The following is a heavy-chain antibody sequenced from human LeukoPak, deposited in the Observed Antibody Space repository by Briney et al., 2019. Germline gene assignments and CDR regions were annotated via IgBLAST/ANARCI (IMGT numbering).Heavy chain of an antibody. CDR2: INWNGGST. D-gene: IGHD3-16*01. CDR1: GFTFDDYG. Sequence: PGGSLRLSCAASGFTFDDYGMSWVRQAPGKGLEWVSGINWNGGSTGYADSVKGRFTISRDNAKNSLYLQMNSLRAEDTALYYCARKRLRDPNFIGYFDYWGQGTLVTVSS. J-gene: IGHJ4*02. CDR3: ARKRLRDPNFIGYFDY. V-gene: IGHV3-20*04.